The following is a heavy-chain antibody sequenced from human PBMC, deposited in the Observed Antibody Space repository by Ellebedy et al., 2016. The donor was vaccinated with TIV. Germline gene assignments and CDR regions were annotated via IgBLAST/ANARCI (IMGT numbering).Heavy chain of an antibody. Sequence: SETLSLTCTVSGDSISSYYWSWIRQPAGKGLEWIGRVYSSGTTIYNPALKSRVTMSLDTSKNQLSLKVTSVTAADTAVYYCARSVRAAAVTAGTFDIWGQGTMVTVSS. J-gene: IGHJ3*02. CDR1: GDSISSYY. V-gene: IGHV4-4*07. CDR2: VYSSGTT. D-gene: IGHD6-13*01. CDR3: ARSVRAAAVTAGTFDI.